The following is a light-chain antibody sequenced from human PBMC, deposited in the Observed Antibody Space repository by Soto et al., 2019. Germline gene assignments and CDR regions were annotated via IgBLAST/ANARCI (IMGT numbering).Light chain of an antibody. J-gene: IGLJ2*01. CDR1: RSNIGSNH. CDR3: AAWDDSRDGVV. CDR2: RSD. Sequence: QSVLTQSPSASGTPGQRVIIACSGSRSNIGSNHVNWYRHLPGAAPKLLIFRSDQRPSGVPDRFSGSKSGTTASLAISGLQSGDEADYYCAAWDDSRDGVVFGGGTKVTVL. V-gene: IGLV1-44*01.